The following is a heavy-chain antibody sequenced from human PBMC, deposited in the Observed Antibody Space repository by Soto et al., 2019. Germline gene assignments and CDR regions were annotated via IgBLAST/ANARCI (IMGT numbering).Heavy chain of an antibody. CDR1: GFTFSSYW. V-gene: IGHV3-7*03. CDR3: ARAQYYYDSSGYYWYY. D-gene: IGHD3-22*01. CDR2: IKQDGSEK. J-gene: IGHJ4*02. Sequence: GGSLRLSCAASGFTFSSYWMSWVRQAPGKGLEWVANIKQDGSEKYYVDSVKGRITISRDNAKNSLYLQMNSLRAEDTAVYYCARAQYYYDSSGYYWYYWGQGTLVTVSS.